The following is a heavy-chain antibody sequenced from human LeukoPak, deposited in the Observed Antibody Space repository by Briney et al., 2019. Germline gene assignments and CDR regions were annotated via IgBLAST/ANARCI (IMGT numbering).Heavy chain of an antibody. Sequence: SETLSLTCTVSGGSISSYYWSWIRQPPGKGLEWIGYIYYSGSTYYNPSLKSRVTISVDTSKNQFSLKLSSVTAADTAVYYCARDVLEVSLYYFDYWGQGTLVTVSS. J-gene: IGHJ4*02. V-gene: IGHV4-59*12. CDR2: IYYSGST. CDR3: ARDVLEVSLYYFDY. CDR1: GGSISSYY. D-gene: IGHD3-3*01.